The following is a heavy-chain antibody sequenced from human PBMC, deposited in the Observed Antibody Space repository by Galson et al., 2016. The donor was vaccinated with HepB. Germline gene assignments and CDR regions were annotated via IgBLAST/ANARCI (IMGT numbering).Heavy chain of an antibody. CDR3: AREVHSDDFWSGYTLSYYGMDV. J-gene: IGHJ6*02. CDR1: GFTVTSYG. D-gene: IGHD3-3*01. Sequence: LRLSCAASGFTVTSYGVYWVRQTPGKRLEWMAVMSYDGSTKKYADSVKGRFTISRDNSKNTVYLQMNRLRPEDTAVYYCAREVHSDDFWSGYTLSYYGMDVWGQGTAVTVPS. CDR2: MSYDGSTK. V-gene: IGHV3-30*03.